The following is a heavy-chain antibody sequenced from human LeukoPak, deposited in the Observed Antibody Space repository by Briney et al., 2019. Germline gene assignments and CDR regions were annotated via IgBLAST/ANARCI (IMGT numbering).Heavy chain of an antibody. CDR1: GASINSHY. D-gene: IGHD1-1*01. CDR2: IYISGST. J-gene: IGHJ4*02. CDR3: ARLLSTGTGGRGYCDY. V-gene: IGHV4-4*07. Sequence: SETLSLTCTVSGASINSHYWSWIRQPAGKGLEWIGRIYISGSTNYNSSLKSRVTISVDTSKNQFSLNLISVTAADTAVYYCARLLSTGTGGRGYCDYWGQGTLVTVST.